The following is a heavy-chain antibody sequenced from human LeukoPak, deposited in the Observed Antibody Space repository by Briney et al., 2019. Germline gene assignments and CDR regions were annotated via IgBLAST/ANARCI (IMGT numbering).Heavy chain of an antibody. J-gene: IGHJ6*02. D-gene: IGHD3-16*01. CDR3: ATYSHWVAGDV. CDR1: GFTFSKSW. Sequence: GGSLRLSCAASGFTFSKSWMSWVRQAPGKGLEWVANMNEDGSEKDYVDSVKGRFTISRANAGKSLYLQMSSLRAEDTAVYYCATYSHWVAGDVWGQGTTVTVSS. CDR2: MNEDGSEK. V-gene: IGHV3-7*01.